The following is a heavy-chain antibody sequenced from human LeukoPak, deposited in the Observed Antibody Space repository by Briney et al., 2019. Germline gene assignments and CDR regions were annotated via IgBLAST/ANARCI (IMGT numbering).Heavy chain of an antibody. V-gene: IGHV4-34*01. CDR1: GGSFSGYY. Sequence: PSETLSLTCAVYGGSFSGYYWSWIRQPPGKGLEWIGEINHSGSTNYNPSLKSRVTISVDTSKNQFSLKLSSVTAADTAVYYCARGLYRRIAAAGNPPHWFDPWGQGTLVTVSS. CDR3: ARGLYRRIAAAGNPPHWFDP. D-gene: IGHD6-13*01. CDR2: INHSGST. J-gene: IGHJ5*02.